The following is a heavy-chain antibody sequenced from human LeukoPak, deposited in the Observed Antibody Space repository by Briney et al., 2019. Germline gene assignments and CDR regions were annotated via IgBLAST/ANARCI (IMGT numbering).Heavy chain of an antibody. J-gene: IGHJ4*02. V-gene: IGHV4-34*01. CDR3: ARMAPYGDYLYDY. D-gene: IGHD4-17*01. Sequence: SETLSLTCAVYGGSFSGYYWSWIRHPPGKGLEWIGEINHSGSTNYNPSLKSRVTISVDTSNNQFSLKLNSVTAADTAVYYCARMAPYGDYLYDYWGQGTLVTVSS. CDR2: INHSGST. CDR1: GGSFSGYY.